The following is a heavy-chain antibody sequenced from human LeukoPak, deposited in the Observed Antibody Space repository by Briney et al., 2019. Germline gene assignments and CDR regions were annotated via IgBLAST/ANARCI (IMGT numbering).Heavy chain of an antibody. V-gene: IGHV4-30-2*01. Sequence: SQTLSLTCTVSGGSISSGGYYWSWIRQPPGKGLEWIGYIYHSGSTYYNPSLKSRVTISVDRSKNQFSLKLSSVTAADTAVYYCARDFPLFGVVTPYYYYMDVWGKGTTVTVSS. CDR3: ARDFPLFGVVTPYYYYMDV. CDR1: GGSISSGGYY. J-gene: IGHJ6*03. D-gene: IGHD3-3*01. CDR2: IYHSGST.